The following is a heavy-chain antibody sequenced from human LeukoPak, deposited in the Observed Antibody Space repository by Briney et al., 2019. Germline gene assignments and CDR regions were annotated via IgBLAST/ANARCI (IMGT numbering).Heavy chain of an antibody. V-gene: IGHV3-23*01. Sequence: GGSLRLSCAASGFTFSSYAMSWVRQAPGKGLEWVSAISGSGGSTYYADSVKGRFTISRDNSKNTLYLQMNSLRAEDTAVYYCARDGVVATIGFLDYWGQGTLVTVSS. CDR3: ARDGVVATIGFLDY. J-gene: IGHJ4*02. D-gene: IGHD5-12*01. CDR2: ISGSGGST. CDR1: GFTFSSYA.